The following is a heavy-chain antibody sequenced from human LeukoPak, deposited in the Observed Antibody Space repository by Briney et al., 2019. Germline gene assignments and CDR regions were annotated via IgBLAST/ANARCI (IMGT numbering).Heavy chain of an antibody. CDR3: ARGTILRMRGAYYYMDV. CDR2: IIPIFGTA. D-gene: IGHD2-15*01. Sequence: ASVKVSCKASGGTFSSYAISWVRQAPGQGLEWMGGIIPIFGTANYAQKFQGRVTITADESTSTAYMELSSLRTEDTAVYYCARGTILRMRGAYYYMDVWGKGTTVTVSS. V-gene: IGHV1-69*13. CDR1: GGTFSSYA. J-gene: IGHJ6*03.